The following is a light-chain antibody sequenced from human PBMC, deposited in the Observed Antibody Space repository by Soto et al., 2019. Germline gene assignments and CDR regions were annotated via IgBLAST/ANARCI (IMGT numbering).Light chain of an antibody. CDR2: EVS. Sequence: QSALTQPASVSGSPGQSITISCTGTSSDVGGYNYVSWYQQHPGKAPKLMIYEVSNRPSGVSNRFSGSKSGNTASLTLSGLQADDDADYYCSSYTSSSPHVVFGGGTKLTVL. CDR1: SSDVGGYNY. J-gene: IGLJ2*01. V-gene: IGLV2-14*01. CDR3: SSYTSSSPHVV.